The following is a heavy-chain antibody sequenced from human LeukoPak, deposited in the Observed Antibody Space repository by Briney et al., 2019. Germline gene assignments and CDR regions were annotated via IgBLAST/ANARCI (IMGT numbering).Heavy chain of an antibody. J-gene: IGHJ4*02. CDR3: ASFVVTTSPSTFDY. CDR2: IIPIFGTV. Sequence: SVKVSCKASGGTFSSYAISWVRQAPGQGLEWMGGIIPIFGTVNYAQKFQGRVTITTDESTSTAYMELSSLRSEDTAVYYCASFVVTTSPSTFDYWGQGTLVTVSS. CDR1: GGTFSSYA. D-gene: IGHD4-11*01. V-gene: IGHV1-69*05.